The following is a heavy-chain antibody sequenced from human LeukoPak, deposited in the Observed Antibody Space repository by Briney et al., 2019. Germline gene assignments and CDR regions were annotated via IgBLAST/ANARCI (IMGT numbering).Heavy chain of an antibody. D-gene: IGHD2-2*01. CDR2: INHSGST. CDR1: GGSFSGYY. V-gene: IGHV4-34*01. CDR3: AKEASYCTSTNCYNWFDP. J-gene: IGHJ5*02. Sequence: PSETLSLTCAVYGGSFSGYYWSWIRQPPGKGLEWIGEINHSGSTNYNPSLKSRVTISVDTSKNQFSLKLSSVTAADTAVYYCAKEASYCTSTNCYNWFDPWGQGTLVTVSS.